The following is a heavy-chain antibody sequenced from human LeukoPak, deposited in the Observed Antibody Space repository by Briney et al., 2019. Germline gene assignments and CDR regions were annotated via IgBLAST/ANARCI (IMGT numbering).Heavy chain of an antibody. CDR1: GFTFSTHL. D-gene: IGHD3-22*01. V-gene: IGHV3-23*01. CDR2: ITGNGGST. CDR3: AKPGDSSGYSFIDM. Sequence: AGSLRLSGAASGFTFSTHLMTWVRQAPGKGLEWVSAITGNGGSTSYTDSVKGRFTISRDNSKNTLYLQMNSLRAEDTAVYYCAKPGDSSGYSFIDMWGQGTMVTVSS. J-gene: IGHJ3*02.